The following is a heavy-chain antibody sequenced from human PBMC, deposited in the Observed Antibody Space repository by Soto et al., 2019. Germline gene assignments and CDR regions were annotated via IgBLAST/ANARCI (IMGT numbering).Heavy chain of an antibody. CDR2: INAGNGNT. Sequence: ASVKVSCKASGYTFTSYAMHWVRQAPGQRLEWMGWINAGNGNTKYSQKFQGRVTITRDTSASTAYMELSSLRSEDTAVYYCAKSATVPAAIASWGQGTLVPVSS. V-gene: IGHV1-3*01. D-gene: IGHD2-2*01. J-gene: IGHJ5*01. CDR1: GYTFTSYA. CDR3: AKSATVPAAIAS.